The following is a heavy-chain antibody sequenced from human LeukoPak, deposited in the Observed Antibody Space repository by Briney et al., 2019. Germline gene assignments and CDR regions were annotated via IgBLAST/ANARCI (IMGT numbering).Heavy chain of an antibody. Sequence: GGSLRLSCATSDFSFSSRWMHWVRQAPGKGLVWVSRIIGDGSSISYADSVKGRFTISRDNAKNTLYLQMNSLRAEDTAVYYCARGHVAGSDRHWDYWGQGALVTVSS. D-gene: IGHD6-19*01. CDR3: ARGHVAGSDRHWDY. CDR2: IIGDGSSI. CDR1: DFSFSSRW. V-gene: IGHV3-74*01. J-gene: IGHJ4*02.